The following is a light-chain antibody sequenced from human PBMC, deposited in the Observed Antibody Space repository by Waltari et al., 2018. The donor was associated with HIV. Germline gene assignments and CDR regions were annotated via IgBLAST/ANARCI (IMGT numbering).Light chain of an antibody. CDR3: QSSDNTLSGSV. Sequence: QSVLTQPPSVSGAPGQRFTLSCTGTRPNIATHHVTWYQQLPGTAPRLLIYNTNSRPSGVPDRFSGSKSGTSASLAINGLQAEDEADYYCQSSDNTLSGSVFGGGTKLTVL. CDR1: RPNIATHH. CDR2: NTN. V-gene: IGLV1-40*01. J-gene: IGLJ2*01.